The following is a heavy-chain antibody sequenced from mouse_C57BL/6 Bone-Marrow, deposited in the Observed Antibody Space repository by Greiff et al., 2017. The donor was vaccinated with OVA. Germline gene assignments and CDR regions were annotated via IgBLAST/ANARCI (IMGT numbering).Heavy chain of an antibody. CDR2: IRSKSNNYAT. V-gene: IGHV10-1*01. J-gene: IGHJ4*01. D-gene: IGHD1-3*01. Sequence: GGGLVQPKGSLKLSCAASGFSFNTYAMNWVRQAPGKGLEWVARIRSKSNNYATYYADSVKDRFTISRDDSESMLYLQMNNLKTKDTAMYYCVKALYYYAMDYWGQGTSVTVSS. CDR1: GFSFNTYA. CDR3: VKALYYYAMDY.